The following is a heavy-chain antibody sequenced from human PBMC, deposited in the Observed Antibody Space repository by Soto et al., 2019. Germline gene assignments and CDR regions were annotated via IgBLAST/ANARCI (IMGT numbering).Heavy chain of an antibody. D-gene: IGHD6-13*01. Sequence: GESLKISCNGSGYSFTSYWIGWVRQMPGKGLEWMGIIYPGDSDTRYSPSFQGQVTISADKSISTAYLQWSSLKASDTAMYYCARQVAAARFYYYGMDVWGQGTTVTVSS. J-gene: IGHJ6*02. CDR2: IYPGDSDT. CDR3: ARQVAAARFYYYGMDV. CDR1: GYSFTSYW. V-gene: IGHV5-51*01.